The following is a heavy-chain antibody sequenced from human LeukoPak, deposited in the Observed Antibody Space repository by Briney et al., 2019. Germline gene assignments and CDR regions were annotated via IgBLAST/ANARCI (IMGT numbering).Heavy chain of an antibody. CDR2: ISGSGGST. D-gene: IGHD1-7*01. CDR1: GFTFSSYS. Sequence: PGRSLRLSCAASGFTFSSYSMNWVRQAPGKGLEWVSAISGSGGSTYYADSVKGRFTISRDNSKNTLYLQMNSLRAEDTAVYYCARMNYISSGWGAPFDYWGQGTLVTVSS. J-gene: IGHJ4*02. V-gene: IGHV3-23*01. CDR3: ARMNYISSGWGAPFDY.